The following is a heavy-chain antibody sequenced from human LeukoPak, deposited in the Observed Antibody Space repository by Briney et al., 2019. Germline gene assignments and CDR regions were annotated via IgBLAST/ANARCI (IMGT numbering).Heavy chain of an antibody. CDR1: GGSISSYF. D-gene: IGHD3-22*01. CDR2: IAYSGSA. V-gene: IGHV4-59*01. J-gene: IGHJ4*02. Sequence: SETLSLTCTVSGGSISSYFWSWIRQPPGKGLEWIGFIAYSGSANYNVSLKSRVSISVGMSKIQLSLNLTSVTAADTAVYYCARAPSMILSYYFDYWSQGTLVTVSS. CDR3: ARAPSMILSYYFDY.